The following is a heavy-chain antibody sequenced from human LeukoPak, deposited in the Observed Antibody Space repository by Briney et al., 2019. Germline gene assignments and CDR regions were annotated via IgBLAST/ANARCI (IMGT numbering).Heavy chain of an antibody. CDR2: ITSSGSTI. J-gene: IGHJ6*02. CDR3: AREYYYGMDV. Sequence: GGSLRLSCAASGFTFSDYYMSWIRQAPGKGLEWVSYITSSGSTIYYADSVKDRFTISRDNAKNSLYLQMNSLRAEDTGVYYCAREYYYGMDVWGQGTTVTVSS. CDR1: GFTFSDYY. V-gene: IGHV3-11*01.